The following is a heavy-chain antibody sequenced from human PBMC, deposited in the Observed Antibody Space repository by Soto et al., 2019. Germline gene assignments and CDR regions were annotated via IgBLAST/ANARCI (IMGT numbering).Heavy chain of an antibody. V-gene: IGHV4-59*01. J-gene: IGHJ4*02. CDR2: IYYSGST. CDR1: GGSISSYY. D-gene: IGHD4-4*01. CDR3: ARVRVQDYSKYYFDY. Sequence: SETLSLTCTVSGGSISSYYWSWIRQPPGKGLEWIGYIYYSGSTNYNPSLKSRVTISVDTSKNQFSLKLSSVTAADTAVYYCARVRVQDYSKYYFDYWGQGTLVTVSS.